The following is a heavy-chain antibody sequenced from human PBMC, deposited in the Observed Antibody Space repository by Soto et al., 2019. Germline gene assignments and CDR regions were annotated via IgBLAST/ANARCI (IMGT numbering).Heavy chain of an antibody. D-gene: IGHD3-10*01. CDR2: ISKDGSHK. Sequence: GGALRLSCAASGFSFSRYAIHWVRQAPGKGLEWVAVISKDGSHKYYLESVKGRFTISRDNSKNILSLQMNSLRDEDTAVYYCARSRSGAVADSFDFWGQGTLVTVSS. V-gene: IGHV3-30*04. CDR3: ARSRSGAVADSFDF. J-gene: IGHJ4*02. CDR1: GFSFSRYA.